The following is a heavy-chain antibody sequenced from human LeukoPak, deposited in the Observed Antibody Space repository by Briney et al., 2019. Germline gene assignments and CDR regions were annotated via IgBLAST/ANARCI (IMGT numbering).Heavy chain of an antibody. CDR2: MNPNSGNT. J-gene: IGHJ4*02. Sequence: ASVKVSCKASGYTFTSYDINWVRQATGQGLEWMGWMNPNSGNTGYAQKFQGRVTMTRNTSISTACMELSSLRSEDTAVYYCARGRTRRSSGWLYYFDYWGQGTLVTVSS. CDR3: ARGRTRRSSGWLYYFDY. D-gene: IGHD6-19*01. CDR1: GYTFTSYD. V-gene: IGHV1-8*01.